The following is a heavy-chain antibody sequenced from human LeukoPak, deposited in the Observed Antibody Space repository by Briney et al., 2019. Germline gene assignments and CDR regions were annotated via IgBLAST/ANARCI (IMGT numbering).Heavy chain of an antibody. Sequence: GGSLRLSCAASGFTFSSYDMHWVRQATGKGLEWVSAIGTAGDTYYPGSVKGRFTISRENAKNSLYLQMNSLRAGDTAVYYCARAAAAGDLYYYYGTDVWGQGTTVTVSS. CDR3: ARAAAAGDLYYYYGTDV. D-gene: IGHD6-13*01. V-gene: IGHV3-13*01. CDR2: IGTAGDT. J-gene: IGHJ6*02. CDR1: GFTFSSYD.